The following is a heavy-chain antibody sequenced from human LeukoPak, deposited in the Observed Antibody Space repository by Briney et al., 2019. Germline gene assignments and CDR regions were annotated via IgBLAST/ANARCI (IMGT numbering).Heavy chain of an antibody. Sequence: SGTLSLTCAASGGSISSRNWWSWVRQPPGKGLGWIGEIYHSGSTNYNPSLKSRVTRAVDKSKNQFSLKLSSVTAAATAVYDCARVGNLCYPWRQATLDT. J-gene: IGHJ5*02. CDR3: ARVGNLCYP. CDR1: GGSISSRNW. CDR2: IYHSGST. V-gene: IGHV4-4*02.